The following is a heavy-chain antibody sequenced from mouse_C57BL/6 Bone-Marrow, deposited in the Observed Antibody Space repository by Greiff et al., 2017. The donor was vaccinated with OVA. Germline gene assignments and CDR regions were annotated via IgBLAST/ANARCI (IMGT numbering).Heavy chain of an antibody. J-gene: IGHJ2*01. CDR1: GYTFTSYW. Sequence: QVQLQQPGAELVKPGASVKLSCKASGYTFTSYWMQWVKQRPGQGLEWIGEIDPSDSYTNYNQKLKGKATLTVDTSSSTAYMQLSSLTSEDSAVYYCARGWDGYWGQGTTLTVSS. CDR2: IDPSDSYT. D-gene: IGHD4-1*01. V-gene: IGHV1-50*01. CDR3: ARGWDGY.